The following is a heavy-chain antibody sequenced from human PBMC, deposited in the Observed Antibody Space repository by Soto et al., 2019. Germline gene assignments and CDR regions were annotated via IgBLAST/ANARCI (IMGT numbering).Heavy chain of an antibody. CDR3: ARGRVVAAPFDY. CDR2: IIPIFGTA. Sequence: SVKVSCTASWGTFSSCAISWVRQAPGQGLEWMGGIIPIFGTANCAQKFQGRVTITADKSTSTAYMALSSLRSEDTALYYCARGRVVAAPFDYWGQGTLVTVPQ. V-gene: IGHV1-69*06. D-gene: IGHD2-15*01. CDR1: WGTFSSCA. J-gene: IGHJ4*02.